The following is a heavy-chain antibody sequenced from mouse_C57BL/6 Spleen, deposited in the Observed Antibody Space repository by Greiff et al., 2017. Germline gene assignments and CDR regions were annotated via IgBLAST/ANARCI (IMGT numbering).Heavy chain of an antibody. CDR2: INPYNGGT. CDR1: GYTFTDYY. Sequence: EVQLQQSGPVLVKPGASVKMSCKASGYTFTDYYMNWVKQSHGKSLEWIGVINPYNGGTSYNQKFKGKATLTVDKSSSTAYMELNSLTSEDSAVYYCARFDDGFYAMDYWGQGTSVTVSS. J-gene: IGHJ4*01. D-gene: IGHD2-3*01. CDR3: ARFDDGFYAMDY. V-gene: IGHV1-19*01.